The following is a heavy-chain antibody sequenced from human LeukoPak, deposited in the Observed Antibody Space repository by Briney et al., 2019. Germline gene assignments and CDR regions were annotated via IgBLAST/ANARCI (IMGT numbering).Heavy chain of an antibody. V-gene: IGHV3-33*01. CDR2: IWKDGSDE. J-gene: IGHJ5*02. CDR1: GFTFGDFG. Sequence: GRSLRLSCAAAGFTFGDFGMHWVREAPGKGLEWVALIWKDGSDEFYADSVKGRFTISRDNSRNTLSLQMNSLRGEDTAVYYCAREEAFQLEASLDQWGQGTLVTVSS. D-gene: IGHD3-3*01. CDR3: AREEAFQLEASLDQ.